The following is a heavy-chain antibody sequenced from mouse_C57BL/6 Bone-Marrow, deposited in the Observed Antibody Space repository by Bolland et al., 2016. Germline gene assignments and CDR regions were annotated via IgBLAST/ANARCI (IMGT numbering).Heavy chain of an antibody. D-gene: IGHD2-4*01. Sequence: GSTNYNEKFKGKATFTADTSSNTAYMQLSSLTTEDSVIYYCATDYPWFAYWGQGTLV. CDR3: ATDYPWFAY. J-gene: IGHJ3*01. V-gene: IGHV1-9*01. CDR2: GST.